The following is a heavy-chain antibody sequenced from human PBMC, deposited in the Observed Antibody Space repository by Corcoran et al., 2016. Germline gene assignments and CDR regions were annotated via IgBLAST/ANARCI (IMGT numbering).Heavy chain of an antibody. J-gene: IGHJ6*02. V-gene: IGHV5-51*01. D-gene: IGHD6-13*01. Sequence: EVQLVQSGAEVKKPGESLKISCKGSGYSFTSYWIGWVRQMPGKGLEWMGIIYPGDSDTRYSPSFQGQVTISVDKSISTAYLQWSSLKASDTAMYYCARTEPQLVPPYYYYGMDVWGQGTTVTVSS. CDR3: ARTEPQLVPPYYYYGMDV. CDR2: IYPGDSDT. CDR1: GYSFTSYW.